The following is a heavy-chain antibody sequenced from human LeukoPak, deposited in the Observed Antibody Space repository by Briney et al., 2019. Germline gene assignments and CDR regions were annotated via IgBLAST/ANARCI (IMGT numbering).Heavy chain of an antibody. J-gene: IGHJ4*02. Sequence: SETLSLTCTVSGGSISSSNYYWGWVRQPPGKGLEYIGSIYYSGKTYYNPSLKSRVTLSIDTSKDQFSLKLSSVTAADTAVYYCARVKYYDSSGHDYWGQGTLVTVSS. CDR2: IYYSGKT. CDR3: ARVKYYDSSGHDY. CDR1: GGSISSSNYY. V-gene: IGHV4-39*07. D-gene: IGHD3-22*01.